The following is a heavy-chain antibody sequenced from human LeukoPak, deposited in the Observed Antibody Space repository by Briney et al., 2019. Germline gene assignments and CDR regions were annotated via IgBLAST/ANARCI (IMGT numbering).Heavy chain of an antibody. Sequence: GGSLRLSCAASGLTFGDYTMHWVRQAPGKGLEWVSSISSSSSYIYYADSVKGRFTISRDNAKNSLYLQMNSLRAEDTAVYYCAELGITMIGGVWGKGTTVTISS. D-gene: IGHD3-10*02. V-gene: IGHV3-21*01. CDR3: AELGITMIGGV. CDR1: GLTFGDYT. J-gene: IGHJ6*04. CDR2: ISSSSSYI.